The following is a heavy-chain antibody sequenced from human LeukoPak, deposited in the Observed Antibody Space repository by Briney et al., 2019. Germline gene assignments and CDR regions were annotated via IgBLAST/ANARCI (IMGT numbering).Heavy chain of an antibody. Sequence: PGGSLRLSCAASGFTFSGYDMSWVRQAPGKGLEWVSAISGSGGSTYYADSVKGRFTISRDNSKNTLYLQMNSLRAKDTVVFYCAKEGRGIFDYWGQGTLVTVSS. CDR1: GFTFSGYD. J-gene: IGHJ4*02. V-gene: IGHV3-23*01. CDR2: ISGSGGST. CDR3: AKEGRGIFDY. D-gene: IGHD3-10*01.